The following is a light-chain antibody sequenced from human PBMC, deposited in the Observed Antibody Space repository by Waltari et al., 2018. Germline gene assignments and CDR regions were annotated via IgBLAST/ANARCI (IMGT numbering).Light chain of an antibody. Sequence: TQTPSPLSTSLVDRVTVTCRASHNIITYLNWYQHKPGSAPKLLIYSASKLQGGVPSRFSGSGSGTDFTLTISSLQPDDFATYYCQQSYSVPFTFGPGTNVDLK. J-gene: IGKJ3*01. V-gene: IGKV1-39*01. CDR3: QQSYSVPFT. CDR1: HNIITY. CDR2: SAS.